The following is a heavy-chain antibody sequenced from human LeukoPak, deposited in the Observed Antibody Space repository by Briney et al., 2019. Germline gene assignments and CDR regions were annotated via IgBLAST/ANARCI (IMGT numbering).Heavy chain of an antibody. Sequence: GGSLRLSCAASGFSFDTYAMHWVRQAPGQGLEWVALIWHDGSHKFYSNSVRGQFTISRDNSKNTVYLQMNNLRPDDTAVYYCAREIFGPGSYPDFWGQGTLVTVSS. CDR3: AREIFGPGSYPDF. CDR2: IWHDGSHK. J-gene: IGHJ4*02. D-gene: IGHD3-10*01. CDR1: GFSFDTYA. V-gene: IGHV3-33*01.